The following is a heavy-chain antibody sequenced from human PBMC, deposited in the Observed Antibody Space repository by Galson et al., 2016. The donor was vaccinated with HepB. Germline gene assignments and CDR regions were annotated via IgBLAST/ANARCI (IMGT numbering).Heavy chain of an antibody. V-gene: IGHV1-18*01. CDR3: ARYQYGYFDY. CDR2: INPYNGNT. Sequence: SVKVSCKASGYTFSSYGINWVRQAPGQGLEWMGWINPYNGNTDYQQKLQGRLTLTIDTSTSTAYMELRSLRSDDTAVYYCARYQYGYFDYWGQGSLVTVPS. D-gene: IGHD2-2*01. CDR1: GYTFSSYG. J-gene: IGHJ4*02.